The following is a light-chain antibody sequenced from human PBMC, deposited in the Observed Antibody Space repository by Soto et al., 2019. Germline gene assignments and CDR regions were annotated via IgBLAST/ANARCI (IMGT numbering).Light chain of an antibody. CDR2: EVS. CDR1: SSDVGGYNY. CDR3: TSYTSYSTLDV. Sequence: QCALAQPASVSGSPGQSITISCTGTSSDVGGYNYVSWYQQHPDKAPKLMIYEVSNRPSGVSNRFSGSKSGHTASLTISGLQSEDEADYFCTSYTSYSTLDVFGTGTKVTVL. V-gene: IGLV2-14*01. J-gene: IGLJ1*01.